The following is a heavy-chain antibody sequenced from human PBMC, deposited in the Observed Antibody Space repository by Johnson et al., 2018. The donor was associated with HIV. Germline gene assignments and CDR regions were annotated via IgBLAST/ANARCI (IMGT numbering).Heavy chain of an antibody. CDR2: INWNGDTT. Sequence: VQLVESGGGVVQPGRSLRLSCAASGFTFENYGMSWVRQAPGKGLQWVSGINWNGDTTTYADSVKGRFTVSRENAKNSVYLQMNSLRSDDTAVYYCASDYGDYDHAFKIWGRETVVTVSS. J-gene: IGHJ3*02. CDR1: GFTFENYG. CDR3: ASDYGDYDHAFKI. V-gene: IGHV3-20*04. D-gene: IGHD4-17*01.